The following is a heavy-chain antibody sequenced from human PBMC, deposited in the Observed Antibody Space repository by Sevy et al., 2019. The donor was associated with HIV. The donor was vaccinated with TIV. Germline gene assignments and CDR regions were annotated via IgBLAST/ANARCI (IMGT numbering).Heavy chain of an antibody. CDR2: IKEDGSDK. CDR3: ARDKNHYDRSVYYDAFDI. J-gene: IGHJ3*02. D-gene: IGHD3-22*01. CDR1: GFTLSSFW. Sequence: GGSLRLSCAASGFTLSSFWMTWVRQAPGKGLEWVANIKEDGSDKNYLDSVKGRFTISRDKAKNSLSLQMNSLRAEDTAVYYCARDKNHYDRSVYYDAFDIWGQGTMVTVSS. V-gene: IGHV3-7*03.